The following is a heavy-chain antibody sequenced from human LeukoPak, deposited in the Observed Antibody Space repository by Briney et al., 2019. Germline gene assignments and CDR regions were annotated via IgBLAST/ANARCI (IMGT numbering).Heavy chain of an antibody. J-gene: IGHJ5*02. Sequence: GASVKVSCKASGYTFTGYYMHWVRQAPGQGLEWMGWINTNTGNPTYAQGFTGRFVFSLDTSVSTAYLQISSLKAEDTAVYYCARVTLEIAAAGTFTWFDPWGQGTLVTVSS. V-gene: IGHV7-4-1*02. D-gene: IGHD6-13*01. CDR2: INTNTGNP. CDR1: GYTFTGYY. CDR3: ARVTLEIAAAGTFTWFDP.